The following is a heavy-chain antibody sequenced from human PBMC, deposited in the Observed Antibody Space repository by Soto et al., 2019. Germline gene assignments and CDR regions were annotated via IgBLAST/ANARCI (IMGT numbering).Heavy chain of an antibody. D-gene: IGHD2-2*01. CDR2: IWYDGSNK. J-gene: IGHJ4*02. CDR1: GFTFSNYG. Sequence: SLRLSCAASGFTFSNYGMHWVRQAPGKGLEWVAVIWYDGSNKYYADSVKGRFTISRDNSKNTLYLQMNSLRAEDTAVYYCARVNCSSTSCYARFVFEYWGQGTLVTVSS. V-gene: IGHV3-33*01. CDR3: ARVNCSSTSCYARFVFEY.